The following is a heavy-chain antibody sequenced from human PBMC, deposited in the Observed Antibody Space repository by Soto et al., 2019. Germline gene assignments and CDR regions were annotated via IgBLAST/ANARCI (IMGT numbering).Heavy chain of an antibody. D-gene: IGHD1-1*01. J-gene: IGHJ4*02. CDR1: GFTFSSYG. V-gene: IGHV3-30*18. Sequence: QVQLVESGGGVVQPGRSLRLSCAASGFTFSSYGMHWVRQAPGKGLEWVTVISYDGNVAYYADSVKGRFTISRDNSKNTLYLQMNSLRTEDTAMYYCAKEGPSTNWYFDYCGQGTLVTVSS. CDR2: ISYDGNVA. CDR3: AKEGPSTNWYFDY.